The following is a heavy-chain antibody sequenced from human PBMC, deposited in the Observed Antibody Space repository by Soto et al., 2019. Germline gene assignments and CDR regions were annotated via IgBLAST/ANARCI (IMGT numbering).Heavy chain of an antibody. J-gene: IGHJ2*01. Sequence: QVQLVESGGGVVQPGRSLRLSCAASGFTFSTYAMHWVRQSPGTGLEWLAVISYEGSTTHYLDSVKGRFTISRDNSKNTLDLQMNSLRADDTAVYYCARGYYDLLTGFSYWYFDLWGCGTLVTVSS. CDR1: GFTFSTYA. CDR2: ISYEGSTT. CDR3: ARGYYDLLTGFSYWYFDL. V-gene: IGHV3-30-3*01. D-gene: IGHD3-9*01.